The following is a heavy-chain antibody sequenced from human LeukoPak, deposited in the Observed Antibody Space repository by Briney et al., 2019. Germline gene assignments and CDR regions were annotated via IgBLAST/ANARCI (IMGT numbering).Heavy chain of an antibody. D-gene: IGHD6-13*01. V-gene: IGHV4-59*01. CDR1: GGSISPYY. CDR2: IYYSGGT. J-gene: IGHJ6*03. CDR3: ARRAAAVGTYYMDV. Sequence: SETLCLTCTVSGGSISPYYWTWIRQPPGNGLEWIGYIYYSGGTNYNASLNSRVTMSVDTSKNQFSLKLTSVTAADTAVYYCARRAAAVGTYYMDVWGKGTTVTVSS.